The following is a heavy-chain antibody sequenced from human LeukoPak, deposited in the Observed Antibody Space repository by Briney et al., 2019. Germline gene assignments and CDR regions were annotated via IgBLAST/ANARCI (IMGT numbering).Heavy chain of an antibody. CDR2: IYYSGST. V-gene: IGHV4-59*01. J-gene: IGHJ4*02. CDR3: ATVYCSGGSCYFFDY. D-gene: IGHD2-15*01. Sequence: SETLSLTCTVSGGSISSYYWSWIRQPPGKGLEWIGYIYYSGSTNYNPSLKSRVTISVDTSKNQSSLKLSSVTAADTAVYYCATVYCSGGSCYFFDYWGQGTLVTVSS. CDR1: GGSISSYY.